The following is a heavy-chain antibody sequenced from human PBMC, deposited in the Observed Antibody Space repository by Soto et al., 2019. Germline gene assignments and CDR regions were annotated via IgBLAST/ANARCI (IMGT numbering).Heavy chain of an antibody. CDR2: IYYSGST. Sequence: SETLSLTCTVSGGSIRSSSYYWGWIRQPPGKGLEWIGNIYYSGSTNYNPSLKSRVTISVDTSKSQFSLKLSSVTAADTAVYYCARRGDNWNDGEWAFDIWGQGTMVTVSS. CDR3: ARRGDNWNDGEWAFDI. J-gene: IGHJ3*02. V-gene: IGHV4-39*07. CDR1: GGSIRSSSYY. D-gene: IGHD1-1*01.